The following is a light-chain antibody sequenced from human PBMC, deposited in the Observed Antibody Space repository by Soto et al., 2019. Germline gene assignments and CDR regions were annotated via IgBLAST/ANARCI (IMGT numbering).Light chain of an antibody. V-gene: IGKV1-6*01. J-gene: IGKJ4*01. CDR2: DTY. CDR3: LQDNMYPLT. Sequence: AIQMTQSPSSLSASVGDRVTITCRASQDIGNDLGWYQQKPGKPPKVLIYDTYTLQSGVPSRFSGSRSGTDFTLTISSLQPEDIASYYCLQDNMYPLTFGGGTKVEI. CDR1: QDIGND.